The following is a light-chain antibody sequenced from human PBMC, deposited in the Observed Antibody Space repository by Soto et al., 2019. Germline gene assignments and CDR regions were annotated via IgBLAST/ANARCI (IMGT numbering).Light chain of an antibody. V-gene: IGKV3-15*01. CDR1: QSVSSA. Sequence: ETVMTQSPATLSVSPGERATLSCRASQSVSSALAWYQQKPGLPPRLLIYDASTRATGIPARFSGSGSGTDFTLTISSLQSQDFAVYYGQQYNKWPRTFGQGTKVDIK. J-gene: IGKJ1*01. CDR3: QQYNKWPRT. CDR2: DAS.